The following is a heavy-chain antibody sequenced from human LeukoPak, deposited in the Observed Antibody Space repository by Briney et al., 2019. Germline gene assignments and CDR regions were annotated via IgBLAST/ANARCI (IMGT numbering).Heavy chain of an antibody. CDR1: GYSFTSYW. CDR3: ARQSLSYYYGSGSSRHYYYYYMDV. V-gene: IGHV5-51*01. CDR2: IYPGDSDT. J-gene: IGHJ6*03. D-gene: IGHD3-10*01. Sequence: GESLKISCKGSGYSFTSYWIGWVRQMPGKGLEWMGIIYPGDSDTRYSPSFQGQVTISVDKSISTAYLQWSSLKASDTAMYYCARQSLSYYYGSGSSRHYYYYYMDVWGKGTTVTVSS.